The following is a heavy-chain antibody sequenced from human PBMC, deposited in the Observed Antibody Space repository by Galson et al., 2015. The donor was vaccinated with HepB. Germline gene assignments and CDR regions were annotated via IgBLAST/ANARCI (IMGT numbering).Heavy chain of an antibody. V-gene: IGHV3-30-3*01. J-gene: IGHJ6*02. CDR1: GFTFSSYA. CDR3: ARARNRPVGAHPIYYYYGMDV. CDR2: ISYDGSNK. Sequence: SLRLSCAASGFTFSSYAMHWVRQAPGKGLEWVAVISYDGSNKYYADSVKGRFTISRDNSKNTLYLQMNSLRAEDTAVYYCARARNRPVGAHPIYYYYGMDVWGQGTTVTVSS. D-gene: IGHD1-26*01.